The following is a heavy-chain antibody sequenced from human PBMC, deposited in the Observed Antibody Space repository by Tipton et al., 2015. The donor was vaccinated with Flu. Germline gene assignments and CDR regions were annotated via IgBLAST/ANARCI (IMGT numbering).Heavy chain of an antibody. CDR2: IYTSGST. CDR3: ARVENYYDSSGYSDDY. CDR1: GGSISSGSYY. Sequence: TLSLTCTVSGGSISSGSYYWSWIRQPAGKGLEWIGRIYTSGSTNYNPSLKSRVTISVDTSKNQFSLKLSSVTAADTAVYYCARVENYYDSSGYSDDYWGQGTLVTVSS. J-gene: IGHJ4*02. V-gene: IGHV4-61*02. D-gene: IGHD3-22*01.